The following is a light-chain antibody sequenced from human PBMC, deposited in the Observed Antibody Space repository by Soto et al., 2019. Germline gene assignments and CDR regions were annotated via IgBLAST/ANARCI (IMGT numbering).Light chain of an antibody. V-gene: IGKV3-20*01. Sequence: EVVLTQSPGTLSLSPGERATLSCRATQTLSRSWLAWYQHKPGQAPRLLVSGASRRATGIPDRFSGGGAGTDFTLTITRLEPEDFAVFYCQQYGTSEIIFGQGTRLEIK. J-gene: IGKJ5*01. CDR1: QTLSRSW. CDR3: QQYGTSEII. CDR2: GAS.